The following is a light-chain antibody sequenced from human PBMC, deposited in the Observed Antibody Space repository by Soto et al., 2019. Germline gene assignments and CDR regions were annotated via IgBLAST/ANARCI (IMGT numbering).Light chain of an antibody. CDR2: EVS. CDR3: SSYAGSNNYV. J-gene: IGLJ1*01. Sequence: QCVRAHPPSASGSPGHAVTISCTGTSSDVGGYNYVSWYQQHPGKAPKLMIYEVSKRPSGVPDRFSGSKSGNTASLTVSGLQAEDEADYYCSSYAGSNNYVFGTGTKVTVL. V-gene: IGLV2-8*01. CDR1: SSDVGGYNY.